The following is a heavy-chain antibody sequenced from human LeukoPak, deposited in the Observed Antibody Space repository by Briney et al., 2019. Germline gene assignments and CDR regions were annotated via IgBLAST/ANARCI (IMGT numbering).Heavy chain of an antibody. V-gene: IGHV3-7*01. CDR3: AKYDVWSGFSYDC. CDR2: VKRDGSEK. Sequence: TGGSLRLSCAASGFTFSSFWMSWVRQAPGKGLEWVANVKRDGSEKYYVDSLKGRFTISRDNAKNSLYLEMNSLTVEDTAVYYCAKYDVWSGFSYDCWGQGTLVTVSS. J-gene: IGHJ4*02. D-gene: IGHD3-3*01. CDR1: GFTFSSFW.